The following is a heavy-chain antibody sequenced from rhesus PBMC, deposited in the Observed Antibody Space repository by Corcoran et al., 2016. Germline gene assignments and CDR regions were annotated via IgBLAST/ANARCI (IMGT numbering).Heavy chain of an antibody. CDR3: ARHDYAV. Sequence: EVQLVESGGGLVQPGGSLRLSCAASGFTFSYYDMDGVRQAPGKGLKWVSYISYSGKTIYYPDSVKSRFTISRDNAKNSLSLQMSSLRADDTAVYYCARHDYAVWGQGVLVTVSS. D-gene: IGHD4-29*01. V-gene: IGHV3-136*01. J-gene: IGHJ4*01. CDR1: GFTFSYYD. CDR2: ISYSGKTI.